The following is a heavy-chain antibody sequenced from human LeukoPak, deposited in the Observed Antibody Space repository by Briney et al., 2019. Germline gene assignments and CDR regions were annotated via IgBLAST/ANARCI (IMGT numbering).Heavy chain of an antibody. J-gene: IGHJ3*02. CDR2: IDKAGGT. V-gene: IGHV3-13*04. CDR1: GFTFSSYD. Sequence: TGGSLRLSCAASGFTFSSYDMHWVRQATGKGLEWVSGIDKAGGTYYPGSVKGRFTISRENAKNSLYLQMNGLRAGDTAVYFCTRRMRGLGSYSGAFDIWGQGTMVTVSS. CDR3: TRRMRGLGSYSGAFDI. D-gene: IGHD3-10*01.